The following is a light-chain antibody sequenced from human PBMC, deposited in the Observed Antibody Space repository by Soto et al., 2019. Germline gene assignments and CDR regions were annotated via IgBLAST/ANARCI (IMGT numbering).Light chain of an antibody. CDR1: SSDVGAYKY. J-gene: IGLJ3*02. CDR3: TSYVGSNIRV. CDR2: EVS. V-gene: IGLV2-8*01. Sequence: QSALTQPPSASGSPGQSVTISCTGTSSDVGAYKYVSWYQQYPGKAPKLMIYEVSKRPSGVPDRFSGSKSGNTASLTVYGLQAEDEADYYCTSYVGSNIRVFGGGTKLTVL.